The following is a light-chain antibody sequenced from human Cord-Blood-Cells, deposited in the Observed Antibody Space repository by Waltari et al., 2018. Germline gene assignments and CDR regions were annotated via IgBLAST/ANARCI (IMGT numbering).Light chain of an antibody. V-gene: IGLV2-23*01. CDR1: SSYVGRYNL. CDR3: CSYAGSSTWV. J-gene: IGLJ3*02. Sequence: QSALTQPASVSGSPGPSITISCTGTSSYVGRYNLASWYQQHPGKAPKLMIYEGSKRPSGVSNRFSGSKSGNTASLTISGLQAEDEADYYCCSYAGSSTWVFGGGTKLTVL. CDR2: EGS.